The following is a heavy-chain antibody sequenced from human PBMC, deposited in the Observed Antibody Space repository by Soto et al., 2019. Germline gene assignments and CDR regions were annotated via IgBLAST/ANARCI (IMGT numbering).Heavy chain of an antibody. CDR1: GYTFTNYD. D-gene: IGHD2-21*01. Sequence: QVQLVQSGAEVKKPGASVKVSCKASGYTFTNYDISWVRQAPGQGLEWMGWISAYNGNTNYAQKFQGRVTMTTDTSTSTAYMELRSLTSDDTAVYFWARGPHLPGPPVIDYSYYGMDVWGQGTTVTVSS. CDR3: ARGPHLPGPPVIDYSYYGMDV. CDR2: ISAYNGNT. J-gene: IGHJ6*02. V-gene: IGHV1-18*01.